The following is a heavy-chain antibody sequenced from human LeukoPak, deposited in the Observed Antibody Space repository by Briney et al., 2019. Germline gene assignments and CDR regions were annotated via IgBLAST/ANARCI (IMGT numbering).Heavy chain of an antibody. CDR2: ISAYNGNT. V-gene: IGHV1-18*01. CDR1: GYTFTSYG. J-gene: IGHJ5*02. D-gene: IGHD3-10*01. Sequence: ASVKVSCKASGYTFTSYGISWVRQAPGQGLEWMGWISAYNGNTNYAQKLQGRVTMTTDTSTGTAYMELRSLRSDDTAVYYCARDGLWFGELFRPNWFDPWGQGTLVTVSS. CDR3: ARDGLWFGELFRPNWFDP.